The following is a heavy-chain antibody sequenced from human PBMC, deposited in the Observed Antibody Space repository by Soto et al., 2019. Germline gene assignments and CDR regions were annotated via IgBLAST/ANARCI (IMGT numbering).Heavy chain of an antibody. CDR3: AKRKELHPHNPYYDFWSGPFDY. CDR1: GFTFSSYA. Sequence: GGSLRLSCAASGFTFSSYAMSWVRQAPGKGLEWVSAISGSGGSTYYADSVKGRFTISRDNSKNTLYLQMNSLRAEDTAVYYCAKRKELHPHNPYYDFWSGPFDYWGQGTLVTVSS. D-gene: IGHD3-3*01. J-gene: IGHJ4*02. V-gene: IGHV3-23*01. CDR2: ISGSGGST.